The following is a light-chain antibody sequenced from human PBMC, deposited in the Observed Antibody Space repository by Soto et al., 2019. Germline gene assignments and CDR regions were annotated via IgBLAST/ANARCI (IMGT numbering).Light chain of an antibody. CDR1: SSDVGAYNF. J-gene: IGLJ1*01. CDR3: TSHGGANKFYV. V-gene: IGLV2-8*01. CDR2: EVN. Sequence: LTQPPSASGSPGQSVTISRTGTSSDVGAYNFVSWYQQHPGKAPKLLIHEVNRRPSGVPDRFSASKSGNTATLTVSGLQAEDEADYYCTSHGGANKFYVFGTGTKV.